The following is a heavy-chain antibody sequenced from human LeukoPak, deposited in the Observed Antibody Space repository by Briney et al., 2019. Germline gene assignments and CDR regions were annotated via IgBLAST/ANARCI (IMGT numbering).Heavy chain of an antibody. V-gene: IGHV3-23*01. CDR1: EFTFSSYF. Sequence: AGGSLRLSCVASEFTFSSYFMNWVRQAPGKGLEWVSAISGSDGSTYYADSVKGRFTISRDNSKNTLYLQMNSLRAEDTAVYYCAKAGDYSYFDYWGQGTLVTVSS. CDR2: ISGSDGST. D-gene: IGHD4-11*01. J-gene: IGHJ4*02. CDR3: AKAGDYSYFDY.